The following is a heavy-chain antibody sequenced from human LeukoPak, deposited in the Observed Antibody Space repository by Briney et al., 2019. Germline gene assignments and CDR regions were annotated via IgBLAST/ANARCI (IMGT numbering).Heavy chain of an antibody. CDR1: GYPFSRYD. V-gene: IGHV1-8*01. J-gene: IGHJ3*02. D-gene: IGHD2-2*02. Sequence: GASVKVSCTASGYPFSRYDLNWVRQAPGQGLEWMGWMNPNSGNTGYAQKFQGRVTMTRSTSISTAYMELSSLRSDDTAVYYCARSTVYCSGANCHNAFDIWGQGTMVTVSS. CDR2: MNPNSGNT. CDR3: ARSTVYCSGANCHNAFDI.